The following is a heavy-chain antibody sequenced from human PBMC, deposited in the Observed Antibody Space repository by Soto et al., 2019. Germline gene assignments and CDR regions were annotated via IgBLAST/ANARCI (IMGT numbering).Heavy chain of an antibody. V-gene: IGHV1-69*02. D-gene: IGHD3-22*01. Sequence: QVQLVQSGAEVKKPGSSVKVSCKASGGTFSSYTISWVRQAPGQGLEWLGRIIPLLGIANYAQKFQGRVTITADKSTSTAYMELSSLRSEDTAVYYCASRHYDSPHRWGQGTLVTVSS. CDR3: ASRHYDSPHR. CDR2: IIPLLGIA. J-gene: IGHJ5*02. CDR1: GGTFSSYT.